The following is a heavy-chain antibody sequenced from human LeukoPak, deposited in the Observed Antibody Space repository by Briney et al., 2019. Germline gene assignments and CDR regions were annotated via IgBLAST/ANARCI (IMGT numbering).Heavy chain of an antibody. D-gene: IGHD1-26*01. CDR2: INTDGSTT. CDR1: GFTFSNYW. Sequence: PGGSLRLSCAASGFTFSNYWMHWVRQAPGKGLVWVPRINTDGSTTSYVDSVKGRFTISRDNTKNTLYLHMNSLRAEDTAVYYCARVPVGSYSFDYWGQGTLVTVSS. V-gene: IGHV3-74*01. J-gene: IGHJ4*02. CDR3: ARVPVGSYSFDY.